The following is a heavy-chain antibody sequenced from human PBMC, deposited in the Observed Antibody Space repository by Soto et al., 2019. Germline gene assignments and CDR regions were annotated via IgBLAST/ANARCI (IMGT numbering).Heavy chain of an antibody. Sequence: ASVKVSCKASGYTFTSYGISWVRQAPGQGLEWMGWISAYNGNTNYAQKLQGRVTMTTDTSTSTACMELRSLRSDDTAVYYCARDFRYYYDSSGYDYWGQGTLVTVSS. CDR3: ARDFRYYYDSSGYDY. CDR2: ISAYNGNT. D-gene: IGHD3-22*01. V-gene: IGHV1-18*04. J-gene: IGHJ4*02. CDR1: GYTFTSYG.